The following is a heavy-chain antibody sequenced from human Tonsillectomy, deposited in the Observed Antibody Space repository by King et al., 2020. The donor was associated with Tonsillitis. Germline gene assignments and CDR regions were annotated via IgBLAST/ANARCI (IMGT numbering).Heavy chain of an antibody. J-gene: IGHJ6*02. Sequence: VQLVESGGGLVQPGGSLRLSCAASGFTFSSNAMNWVRQAPGKGLEWVSAISGSGSGTYYADSVKGRFTISRDYSKNTRYLQMNSLRAEDTAVYYCGTGGDVWGQGTTVTVSS. CDR1: GFTFSSNA. V-gene: IGHV3-23*04. CDR2: ISGSGSGT. CDR3: GTGGDV. D-gene: IGHD1-14*01.